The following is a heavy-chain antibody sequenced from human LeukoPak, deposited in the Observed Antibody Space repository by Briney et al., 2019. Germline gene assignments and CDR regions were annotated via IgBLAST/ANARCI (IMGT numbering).Heavy chain of an antibody. V-gene: IGHV3-15*01. CDR3: TTDFVGIAVAGRIPFDY. CDR2: IKSKTDGGTT. J-gene: IGHJ4*02. CDR1: GFTFSSYG. D-gene: IGHD6-19*01. Sequence: GGSLRLSCAASGFTFSSYGMHWVRQAPGKGLEWVGRIKSKTDGGTTDYAAPVKGRFTISRDDSKNTLYLQMNSLKTEDTAVYYCTTDFVGIAVAGRIPFDYWGQGTLVTVSS.